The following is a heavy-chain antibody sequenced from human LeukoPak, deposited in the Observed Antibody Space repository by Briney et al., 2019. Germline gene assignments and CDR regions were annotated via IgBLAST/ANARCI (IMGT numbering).Heavy chain of an antibody. Sequence: SETLSLTCAVYGGSFSGYYWSWIRQPPGKGLEWIGEINHSGSTNYNPSLKSRVTISVDTSKNQFSLKLSSVTAADTAVYYCARGVDYYDSSGPISLWGQGTLVTVTS. V-gene: IGHV4-34*01. D-gene: IGHD3-22*01. CDR2: INHSGST. J-gene: IGHJ4*02. CDR1: GGSFSGYY. CDR3: ARGVDYYDSSGPISL.